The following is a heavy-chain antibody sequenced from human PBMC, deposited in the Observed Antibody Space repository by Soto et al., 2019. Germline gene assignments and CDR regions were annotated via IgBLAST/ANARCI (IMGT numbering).Heavy chain of an antibody. CDR1: GISFDDYA. CDR3: AKDTAPGFYDANGHLDY. J-gene: IGHJ4*02. D-gene: IGHD2-8*01. V-gene: IGHV3-9*01. Sequence: VQLVESGGGLVQRGGSRRLSCVVSGISFDDYAMHWVRQVPGKGLEWVSGINWDSGDIGYADSVKGRFTISRDNAKNSLYLQMNSLKTEDTALYYCAKDTAPGFYDANGHLDYWGQGTPVTVSS. CDR2: INWDSGDI.